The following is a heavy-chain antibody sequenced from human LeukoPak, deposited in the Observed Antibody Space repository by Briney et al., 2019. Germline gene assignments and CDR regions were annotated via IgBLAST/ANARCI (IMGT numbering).Heavy chain of an antibody. V-gene: IGHV3-23*01. J-gene: IGHJ5*02. CDR1: GFTFSSYA. CDR2: ISGSGGST. D-gene: IGHD3-16*01. Sequence: GGSLRLSCAASGFTFSSYAMSWVRQAPGKGLEWVSAISGSGGSTYYADSVKGRFTISRDNSKNTLYLQMNSLRAEDTAVYYCAKDHSSSYDYVWGSYFDRWGQGTLVTVSS. CDR3: AKDHSSSYDYVWGSYFDR.